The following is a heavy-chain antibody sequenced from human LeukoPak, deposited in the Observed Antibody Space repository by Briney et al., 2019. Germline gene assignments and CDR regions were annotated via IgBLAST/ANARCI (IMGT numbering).Heavy chain of an antibody. J-gene: IGHJ4*02. Sequence: GRSLRLSCAASGFTFSSYGMHWVRQAPGKGLERVAVIWYDGSNKYYADSVKGRFTISRDNSKNTLYLQMNSLRAEDTAVYYCARETSSSWYAPDYWGQGTLVTVSS. D-gene: IGHD6-13*01. CDR1: GFTFSSYG. CDR2: IWYDGSNK. V-gene: IGHV3-33*01. CDR3: ARETSSSWYAPDY.